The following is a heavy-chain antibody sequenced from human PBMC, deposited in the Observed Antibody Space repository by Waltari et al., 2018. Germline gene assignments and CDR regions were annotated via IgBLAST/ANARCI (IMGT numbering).Heavy chain of an antibody. CDR2: IYLSGST. D-gene: IGHD3-3*01. V-gene: IGHV4-61*01. CDR1: GGPVSSGTYS. Sequence: QVQLQESGPGLVKPSETLSLTCTVAGGPVSSGTYSWSWSRQPPGKGLEWIGYIYLSGSTNYNPSLKSRVTISIDASKNQFSLKLTSVTAADTAVYYCARDWSGFDYWGQGTLVTVSS. J-gene: IGHJ4*02. CDR3: ARDWSGFDY.